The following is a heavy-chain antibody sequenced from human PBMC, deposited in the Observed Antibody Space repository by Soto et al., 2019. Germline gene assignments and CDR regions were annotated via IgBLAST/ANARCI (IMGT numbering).Heavy chain of an antibody. V-gene: IGHV1-8*01. CDR1: GYTFTSYD. Sequence: DSVKVSCKASGYTFTSYDIYWVRQATGQGLEWMGWMNPNTGNSGYAQKFQGRVTMTSDTSISTAHMELSSLRSEDTAVYYYARRAETNGWNGFGADKSYFDFCGQGPLVTVYS. D-gene: IGHD1-1*01. J-gene: IGHJ4*02. CDR2: MNPNTGNS. CDR3: ARRAETNGWNGFGADKSYFDF.